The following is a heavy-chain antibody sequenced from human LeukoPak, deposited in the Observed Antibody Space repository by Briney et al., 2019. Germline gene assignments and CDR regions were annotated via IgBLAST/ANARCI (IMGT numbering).Heavy chain of an antibody. CDR2: IIPIFGTA. D-gene: IGHD3-3*01. CDR3: ARGQLPRWYYDFWSGSGGWFDP. V-gene: IGHV1-69*13. Sequence: SVKVSCKASGGTFSSYAISWVRQAPGRGLEWMGGIIPIFGTANYAQKFQGRVTITADESTSTAYMELSSLRSEDTAVYYCARGQLPRWYYDFWSGSGGWFDPWGQGTLVTVSS. J-gene: IGHJ5*02. CDR1: GGTFSSYA.